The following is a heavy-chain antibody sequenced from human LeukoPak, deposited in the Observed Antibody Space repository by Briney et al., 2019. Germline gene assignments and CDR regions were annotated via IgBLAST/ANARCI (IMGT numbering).Heavy chain of an antibody. V-gene: IGHV4-38-2*02. D-gene: IGHD4-17*01. CDR1: GYSISSGYY. CDR3: ARGLWDDYGDYPPPYYYYYMDV. CDR2: IYHSGST. Sequence: SETLSLTCTVSGYSISSGYYWGWIRQPPGKGLEWIGSIYHSGSTYYNPSLKSRVTISVDTSKNQFSLKLSSVTAADTAVYYRARGLWDDYGDYPPPYYYYYMDVWGKGTTVTVSS. J-gene: IGHJ6*03.